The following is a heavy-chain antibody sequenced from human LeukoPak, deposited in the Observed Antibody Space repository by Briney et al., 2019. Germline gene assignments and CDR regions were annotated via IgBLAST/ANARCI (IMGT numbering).Heavy chain of an antibody. CDR3: ARDKRGEWLVRNYYYYMDV. J-gene: IGHJ6*03. D-gene: IGHD6-19*01. V-gene: IGHV3-21*01. Sequence: GGSLRLSCAASGFTFSSYSMNWVRQAPGKGLEWVSSISSSSSYIYYADSVKGRFTISRDNAKNSLYLQMNSLRAEDTAVYYCARDKRGEWLVRNYYYYMDVWGKGTTVTVSS. CDR1: GFTFSSYS. CDR2: ISSSSSYI.